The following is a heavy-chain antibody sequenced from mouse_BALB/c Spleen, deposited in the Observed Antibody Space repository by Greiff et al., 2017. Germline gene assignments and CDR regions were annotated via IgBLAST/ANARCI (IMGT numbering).Heavy chain of an antibody. CDR1: GFTFSSFG. V-gene: IGHV5-17*02. J-gene: IGHJ4*01. CDR3: ARDDGYYYAMDY. Sequence: EVQRVESGGGLVQPGGSRKLSCAASGFTFSSFGMHWVRQAPEKGLEWVAYISSGSSTIYYADTVKGRFTISRDNPKNTLFLQMTSLRSEDTAMYYCARDDGYYYAMDYWGQGTSGTVSS. CDR2: ISSGSSTI. D-gene: IGHD2-3*01.